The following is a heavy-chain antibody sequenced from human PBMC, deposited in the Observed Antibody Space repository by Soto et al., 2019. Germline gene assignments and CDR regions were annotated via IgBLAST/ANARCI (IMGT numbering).Heavy chain of an antibody. CDR1: GFTFINPG. D-gene: IGHD3-22*01. CDR2: ITGNGDTT. CDR3: AKIDGYFDY. J-gene: IGHJ4*02. Sequence: EVQVLQSGGGLVPPGGSLRLSCAGSGFTFINPGMSWVRQAPGQGLEWVSAITGNGDTTYYADSVKGRFTISRDNSTSTLYLQMNSLRAEDTAVYYCAKIDGYFDYWGQGTLVTVSS. V-gene: IGHV3-23*01.